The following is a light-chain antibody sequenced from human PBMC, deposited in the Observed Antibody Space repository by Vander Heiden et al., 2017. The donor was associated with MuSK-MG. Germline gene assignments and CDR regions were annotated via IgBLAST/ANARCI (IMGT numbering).Light chain of an antibody. V-gene: IGKV1-39*01. CDR2: AAS. CDR3: QQNNSTLWT. Sequence: DIQMTQSPSTLSASVGDRVTITCRASQSISSCLTWYQQKPGKAPKLLIYAASSLESGVPSRFSGSGSGTDFTLTISRLQPEDFATYYCQQNNSTLWTFGQGTKVEIK. CDR1: QSISSC. J-gene: IGKJ1*01.